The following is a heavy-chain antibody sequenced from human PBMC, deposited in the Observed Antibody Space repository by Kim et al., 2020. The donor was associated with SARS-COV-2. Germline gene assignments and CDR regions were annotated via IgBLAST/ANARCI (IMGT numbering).Heavy chain of an antibody. Sequence: GGTNYAQKFQGRVTMTRETSISTAYMELSRLRSDDTAVYDCARATDYSDYWGQGTLVTVSS. V-gene: IGHV1-2*02. CDR3: ARATDYSDY. J-gene: IGHJ4*02. D-gene: IGHD2-21*01. CDR2: GGT.